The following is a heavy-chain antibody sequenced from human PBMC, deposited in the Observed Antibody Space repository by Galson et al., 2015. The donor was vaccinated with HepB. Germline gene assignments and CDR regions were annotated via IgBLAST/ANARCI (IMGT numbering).Heavy chain of an antibody. J-gene: IGHJ6*03. CDR2: ISHSGST. CDR3: ARGQVFGYGAHYYYYMDV. D-gene: IGHD3-3*01. Sequence: ETLSLTCAVYGGSFSGYSWSWIRQPPGKGLEWIGEISHSGSTNYNSSLKSRVTISVDTSKSQFSLKLSSVTAADTAVYYCARGQVFGYGAHYYYYMDVWDKGTTVTVSS. CDR1: GGSFSGYS. V-gene: IGHV4-34*01.